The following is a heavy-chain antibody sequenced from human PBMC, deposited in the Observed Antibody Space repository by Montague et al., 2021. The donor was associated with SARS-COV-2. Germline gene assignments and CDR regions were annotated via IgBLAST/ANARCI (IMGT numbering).Heavy chain of an antibody. Sequence: SETLSLTCAVYGGSFRGYYWNWIRQPPGKGLEWTGEINHSGSTNYNPSLKSRVTMSVDTSKNQFSLKLSSVTAADTAVYYCARGARQGYGFRLGSFDSWGQGTLVTVSS. CDR3: ARGARQGYGFRLGSFDS. J-gene: IGHJ4*02. CDR2: INHSGST. CDR1: GGSFRGYY. D-gene: IGHD3-10*01. V-gene: IGHV4-34*01.